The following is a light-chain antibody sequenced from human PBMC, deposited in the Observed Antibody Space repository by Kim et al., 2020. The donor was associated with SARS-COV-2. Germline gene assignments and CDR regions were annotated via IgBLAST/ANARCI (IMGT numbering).Light chain of an antibody. Sequence: NFMLTQPHSVSESPGKTVTISCTRSSGSIASNYVQWYQQRPGSAPTTVIFEDNQRPSGVPDRFSGSIDSSSNSASLTISGLKTADEADFYYQSCDCNNRVFGGGTKLTVL. J-gene: IGLJ3*02. CDR3: QSCDCNNRV. CDR1: SGSIASNY. CDR2: EDN. V-gene: IGLV6-57*03.